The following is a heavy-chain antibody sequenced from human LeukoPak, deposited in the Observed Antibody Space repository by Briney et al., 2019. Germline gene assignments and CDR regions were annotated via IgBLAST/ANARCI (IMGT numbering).Heavy chain of an antibody. J-gene: IGHJ5*02. CDR2: ISGSGGST. CDR1: GFTFSSYA. CDR3: AKDGSRGYYGSGSFLPAWFDP. V-gene: IGHV3-23*01. D-gene: IGHD3-10*01. Sequence: GGSLRLSCAASGFTFSSYAMSWVRQAPGKGLEWVSAISGSGGSTYYADSVKGRFTISRDNSKNTLYLQMNSLRAEDTAVYYCAKDGSRGYYGSGSFLPAWFDPWGQGTLVTVSS.